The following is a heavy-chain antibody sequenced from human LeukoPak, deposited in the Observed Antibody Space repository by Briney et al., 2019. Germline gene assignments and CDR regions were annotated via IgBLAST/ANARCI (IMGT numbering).Heavy chain of an antibody. CDR2: ISGSGGST. D-gene: IGHD2-2*01. V-gene: IGHV3-23*01. J-gene: IGHJ4*02. CDR1: GFIFSSYA. CDR3: AKDGETYCSSTSCKPDY. Sequence: PGGSLRLSCAASGFIFSSYAMSWVRQAPGKGLEWVSAISGSGGSTYCADSVKRRFTISRDNSKNTLYLQMTSLRAEDTAVYYCAKDGETYCSSTSCKPDYWGQGTLVTVSS.